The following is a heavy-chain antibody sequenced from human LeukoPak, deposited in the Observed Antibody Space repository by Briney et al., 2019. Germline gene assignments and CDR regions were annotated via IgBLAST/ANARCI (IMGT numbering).Heavy chain of an antibody. Sequence: PGGSLRLSCATSGFTLSDYYMNWVRQAPGKGLEWVGRTRNKANSYITDYAASVKGRFTISRDDSKKSLYLQMNSLKTEDTAVYYCVWGGYRSFDYWGQGTLVTVSS. CDR1: GFTLSDYY. J-gene: IGHJ4*02. V-gene: IGHV3-72*01. D-gene: IGHD3-16*02. CDR3: VWGGYRSFDY. CDR2: TRNKANSYIT.